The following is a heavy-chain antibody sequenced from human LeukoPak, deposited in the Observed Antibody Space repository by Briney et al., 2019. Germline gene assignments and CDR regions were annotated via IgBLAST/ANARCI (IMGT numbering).Heavy chain of an antibody. CDR1: GGSFSGYY. V-gene: IGHV4-34*01. D-gene: IGHD5-12*01. J-gene: IGHJ4*02. Sequence: SETLSLTCAVYGGSFSGYYWSWIRQPPGKGLEWIGKINHSGSTNYNPSLKSRVTISVDTPKNQFSLKLSSVTAADTAVYYCARGRRGYSGVRSPRYYFDYWGQGTLVTVSS. CDR2: INHSGST. CDR3: ARGRRGYSGVRSPRYYFDY.